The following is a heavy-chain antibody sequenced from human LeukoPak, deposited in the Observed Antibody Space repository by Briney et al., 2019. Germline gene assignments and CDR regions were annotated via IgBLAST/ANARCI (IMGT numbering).Heavy chain of an antibody. CDR2: MNPNSGNT. J-gene: IGHJ3*02. D-gene: IGHD3-22*01. CDR1: GYTFTSYD. Sequence: GASVKVSCKASGYTFTSYDINWVRHATGQGLEWMGWMNPNSGNTGYAQKFQGRVTMTRNTSISTAYMELSSLRSEDTAVYYCARGLDYYDSSGIWGQGTMVTVSX. V-gene: IGHV1-8*01. CDR3: ARGLDYYDSSGI.